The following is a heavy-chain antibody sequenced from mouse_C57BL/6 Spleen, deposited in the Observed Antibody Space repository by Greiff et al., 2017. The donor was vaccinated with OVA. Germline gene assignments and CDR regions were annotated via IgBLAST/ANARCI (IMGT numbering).Heavy chain of an antibody. CDR1: GYTFTGYW. Sequence: VKLMESGAELMKPGASVKLSCKATGYTFTGYWIEWVKQRPGHGLEWIGEILPGSGSTNYNEKFKGKATFTADTSSNTAYMQLSSLTTEDSAIYYCARSPYYYGSSYDAMDYWGQGTSVTVSS. J-gene: IGHJ4*01. CDR2: ILPGSGST. V-gene: IGHV1-9*01. D-gene: IGHD1-1*01. CDR3: ARSPYYYGSSYDAMDY.